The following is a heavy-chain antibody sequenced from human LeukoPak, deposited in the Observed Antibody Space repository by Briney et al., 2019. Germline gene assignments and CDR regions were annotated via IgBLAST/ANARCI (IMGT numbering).Heavy chain of an antibody. V-gene: IGHV4-34*01. D-gene: IGHD6-13*01. Sequence: SETLSLTCAVYGGSFSGYYWSWIRQPPGKGLEWIGEINHSGSTNYNPSLKSRVTISVDTSKNQFSLKLSSVTAADTAVYYCARGGLEQQLTYYYYMDVWGKGTTVTVSS. J-gene: IGHJ6*03. CDR1: GGSFSGYY. CDR2: INHSGST. CDR3: ARGGLEQQLTYYYYMDV.